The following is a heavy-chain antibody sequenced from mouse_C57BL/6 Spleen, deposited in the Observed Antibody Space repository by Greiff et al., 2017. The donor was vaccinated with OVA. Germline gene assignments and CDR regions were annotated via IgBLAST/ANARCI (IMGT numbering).Heavy chain of an antibody. V-gene: IGHV1-82*01. J-gene: IGHJ2*01. D-gene: IGHD3-2*02. CDR3: ARKGPTAQAFDY. CDR2: IYPGDGDT. Sequence: VHLVESGPELVKPGASVKISCKASGYAFSSSWMNWVKQRPGKGLEWIGRIYPGDGDTNYNGKFKGKATLTADKSSSTAYMQLSSLTSEDSAVYFCARKGPTAQAFDYWGQGTTLTVSS. CDR1: GYAFSSSW.